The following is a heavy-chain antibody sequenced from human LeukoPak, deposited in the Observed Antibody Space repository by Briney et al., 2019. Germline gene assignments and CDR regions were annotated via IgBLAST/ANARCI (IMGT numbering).Heavy chain of an antibody. V-gene: IGHV3-30*02. CDR2: IRYAGSDT. J-gene: IGHJ4*02. D-gene: IGHD6-19*01. CDR3: AKVRWDNSGWYYLDS. Sequence: GGSLRLSCVASGFTFDYYGMHWVRQAPGKGLEWVAFIRYAGSDTYYADSVKGRFTISRDNSKNTLYLQVDSLRAEDTAIYYCAKVRWDNSGWYYLDSWGQGTLVTVSS. CDR1: GFTFDYYG.